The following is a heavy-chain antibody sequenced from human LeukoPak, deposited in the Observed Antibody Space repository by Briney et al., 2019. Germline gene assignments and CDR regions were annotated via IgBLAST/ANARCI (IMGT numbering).Heavy chain of an antibody. D-gene: IGHD2-21*02. J-gene: IGHJ4*02. CDR1: GYTFTSYD. CDR2: INPNSGNT. V-gene: IGHV1-8*03. CDR3: ARGGTIGDYSFDY. Sequence: ASVKVSCKASGYTFTSYDINRVRQATGQGLEWMGWINPNSGNTGYAQKFQGRVTITRNTSISTAYMELSSLRSEDTAVYYCARGGTIGDYSFDYWGQGTLVTVSS.